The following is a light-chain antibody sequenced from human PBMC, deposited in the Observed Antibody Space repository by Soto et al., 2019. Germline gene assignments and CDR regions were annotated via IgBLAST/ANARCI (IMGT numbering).Light chain of an antibody. V-gene: IGLV3-27*01. CDR2: KDS. CDR3: YSAADNNRHVV. Sequence: SYELTQPSSVSVSPGQTARITCSGDVLAKKYARWFQQKPGQAPVLVIYKDSERPSGIPERFSGSSSGTTVTLTISGAQVEDEGDYYCYSAADNNRHVVFGGGTPLTVL. CDR1: VLAKKY. J-gene: IGLJ2*01.